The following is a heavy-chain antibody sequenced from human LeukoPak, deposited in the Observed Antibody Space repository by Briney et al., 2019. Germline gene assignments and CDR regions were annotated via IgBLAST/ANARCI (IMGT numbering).Heavy chain of an antibody. CDR1: GFTFSSNS. J-gene: IGHJ6*03. Sequence: GGSLRLSCAASGFTFSSNSMNWVRQAPGKGLEWVSSISISSSNIYYADSVKGRFTISRDNAKNSLYVQMNSLRAEDTAVYYCARDRYQLSPDYMDVWGKGTTVTVSS. D-gene: IGHD2-2*01. CDR3: ARDRYQLSPDYMDV. V-gene: IGHV3-21*01. CDR2: ISISSSNI.